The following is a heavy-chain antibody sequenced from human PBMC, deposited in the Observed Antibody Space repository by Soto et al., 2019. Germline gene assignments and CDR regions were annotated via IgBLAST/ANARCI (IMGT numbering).Heavy chain of an antibody. CDR1: GGSFSGYY. J-gene: IGHJ6*02. V-gene: IGHV4-34*01. CDR2: IKHSGST. Sequence: SETLSLTCAVYGGSFSGYYWSWIRQPPGKGLEWIGEIKHSGSTNYNPSLKSRVTISIDTSKNQFSLKLSSVTAADTAVYYCARSGLEAYYYYAMDVWGQGTTVTVSS. D-gene: IGHD1-1*01. CDR3: ARSGLEAYYYYAMDV.